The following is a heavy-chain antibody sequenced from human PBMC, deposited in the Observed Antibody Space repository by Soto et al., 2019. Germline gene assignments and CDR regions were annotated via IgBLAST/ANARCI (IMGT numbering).Heavy chain of an antibody. CDR1: GGSISSGGYS. V-gene: IGHV4-30-2*01. CDR2: IYHSGST. Sequence: PSETLSLTCAVSGGSISSGGYSWSWIRQPPGKGLEWIGYIYHSGSTYYNPSLKSRVTISVDRSKNQFSLKLSSVTAADTAVYYCASLRGYSYGYPYFDYWGQGTLVTVSS. J-gene: IGHJ4*02. D-gene: IGHD5-18*01. CDR3: ASLRGYSYGYPYFDY.